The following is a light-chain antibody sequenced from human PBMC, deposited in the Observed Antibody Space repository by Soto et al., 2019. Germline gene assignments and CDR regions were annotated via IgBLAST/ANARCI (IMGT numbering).Light chain of an antibody. CDR2: TAS. Sequence: DIQMTQSPSTLSASVGDRVTITCRASQNIKNWLAWYQQKPGKVPKLLIYTASTLESGVPSRFSGSGSETEFTLTISSLQPDDFATYYCQQYNSYSRGTFGQGIKVEIK. V-gene: IGKV1-5*03. CDR1: QNIKNW. J-gene: IGKJ1*01. CDR3: QQYNSYSRGT.